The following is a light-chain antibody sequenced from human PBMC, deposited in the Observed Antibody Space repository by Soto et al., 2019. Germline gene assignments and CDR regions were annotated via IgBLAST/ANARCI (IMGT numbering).Light chain of an antibody. CDR2: GNS. CDR3: QSYDSSLSDSWV. V-gene: IGLV1-40*01. Sequence: QSVLTQPPSVSGAPGQRVTISCTGTSSNIGAGYDVHWYQQLPGTAPKLLIYGNSRRPSGVPDRFSGSKSGTSASLAITGLQAEDEADYYCQSYDSSLSDSWVFGGGTKLTVL. J-gene: IGLJ3*02. CDR1: SSNIGAGYD.